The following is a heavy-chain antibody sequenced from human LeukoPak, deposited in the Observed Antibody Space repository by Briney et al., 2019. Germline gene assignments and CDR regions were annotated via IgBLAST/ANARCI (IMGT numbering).Heavy chain of an antibody. J-gene: IGHJ6*02. V-gene: IGHV4-34*01. D-gene: IGHD1-1*01. Sequence: PSETLSLTCAVYGGSFSGYYWSWIRQTPGKGLEWIGEINHSGSTNCNPSLKSRVTISVDTSKNQFSLKLSSVTAADTAVYYCARAVWNDPYGMDVWGQGTTVTVSS. CDR1: GGSFSGYY. CDR2: INHSGST. CDR3: ARAVWNDPYGMDV.